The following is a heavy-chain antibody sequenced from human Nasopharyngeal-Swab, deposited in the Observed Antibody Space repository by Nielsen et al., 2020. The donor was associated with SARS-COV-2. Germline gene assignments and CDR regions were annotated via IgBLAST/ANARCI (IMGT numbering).Heavy chain of an antibody. CDR3: ARGLSGIVPSPILGLGPYYYYYYMDV. J-gene: IGHJ6*03. D-gene: IGHD7-27*01. CDR2: INRSGST. V-gene: IGHV4-34*01. CDR1: GGSFSADY. Sequence: SETLSLTCAVSGGSFSADYWGWIRQPPGRGLEWIGEINRSGSTNYNPSLKSRVTISVDPSKNQFSLRLSSVTAADTAVYYCARGLSGIVPSPILGLGPYYYYYYMDVWGKGTTVTVSS.